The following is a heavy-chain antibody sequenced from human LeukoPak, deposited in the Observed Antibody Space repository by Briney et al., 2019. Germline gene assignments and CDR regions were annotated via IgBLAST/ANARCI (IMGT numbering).Heavy chain of an antibody. Sequence: SETLSLTCAVYGGSFSGYYWSWIRQPPGKGLEWIGEINHSGSTNYNPSLKSRVTISVDTSKNQFSLKLSSVTAADTAVYYCARGLRTYCSGGSCYLVHYYYGMDVWGQGTTVTVSS. CDR1: GGSFSGYY. V-gene: IGHV4-34*01. J-gene: IGHJ6*02. D-gene: IGHD2-15*01. CDR3: ARGLRTYCSGGSCYLVHYYYGMDV. CDR2: INHSGST.